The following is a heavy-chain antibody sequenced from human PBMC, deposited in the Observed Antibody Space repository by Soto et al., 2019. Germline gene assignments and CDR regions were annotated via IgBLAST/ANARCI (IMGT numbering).Heavy chain of an antibody. CDR1: GGSISSGGYS. CDR2: SYPSGNT. V-gene: IGHV4-30-2*01. J-gene: IGHJ6*02. Sequence: SETLSLTCAVSGGSISSGGYSWSWIRQPPGKGLEWIGYSYPSGNTYYNPSLKSRVIISVDRSKNQFSLKLSSVTAADTAVYYCARAAPHMFVPPDTYYSAMDVWGQGTTGTVSS. CDR3: ARAAPHMFVPPDTYYSAMDV. D-gene: IGHD3-10*02.